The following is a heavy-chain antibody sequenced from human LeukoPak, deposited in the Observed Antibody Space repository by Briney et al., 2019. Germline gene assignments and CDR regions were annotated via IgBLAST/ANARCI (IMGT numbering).Heavy chain of an antibody. Sequence: PGGSLRLSCAASGFSFSGYWMRWVRQAPGKGLEWVANISPEGSDKYYKDSVKGRFTISRDNAKNSLYLQMNSLRAEDTAVYYCAKGVRRFLEWVSMDVWGKGTTVTVSS. CDR2: ISPEGSDK. CDR3: AKGVRRFLEWVSMDV. J-gene: IGHJ6*03. D-gene: IGHD3-3*01. CDR1: GFSFSGYW. V-gene: IGHV3-7*01.